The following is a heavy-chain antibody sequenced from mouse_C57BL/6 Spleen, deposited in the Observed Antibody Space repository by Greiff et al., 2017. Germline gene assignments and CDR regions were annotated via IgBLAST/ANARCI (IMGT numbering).Heavy chain of an antibody. D-gene: IGHD2-4*01. CDR3: ARSLYDYDVGKGDY. CDR2: INPSSGYT. V-gene: IGHV1-7*01. J-gene: IGHJ2*01. Sequence: QVHVKQSGAELAKPGASVKLSCKASGYTFTSYWMHWVKQRPGQGLEWIGYINPSSGYTKYNQKFKDKATLTADKSSSTAYMQLSSLTYEDSAVYYCARSLYDYDVGKGDYWGQGTTLTVSS. CDR1: GYTFTSYW.